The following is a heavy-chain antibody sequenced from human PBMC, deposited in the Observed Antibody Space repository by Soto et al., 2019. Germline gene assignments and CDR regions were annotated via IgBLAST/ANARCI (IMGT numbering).Heavy chain of an antibody. CDR3: GKERRGSGWSVCDF. J-gene: IGHJ4*02. CDR1: GFIFRDYA. CDR2: ISGSGDSA. Sequence: VQLLESGGGLVQPGGSLRLSCAASGFIFRDYAMNWVRQAPGKGLEWVSDISGSGDSARYADSVKGRFTISRDNSRDTLYLHMKSLRVDDTAVYYCGKERRGSGWSVCDFWGQGDLVTVSS. D-gene: IGHD6-19*01. V-gene: IGHV3-23*01.